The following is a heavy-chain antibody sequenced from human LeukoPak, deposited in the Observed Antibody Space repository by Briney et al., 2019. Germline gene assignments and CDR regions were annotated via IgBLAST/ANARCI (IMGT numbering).Heavy chain of an antibody. CDR3: ARQSTGSYYSPIDY. CDR2: VSTYYGNT. V-gene: IGHV1-18*01. D-gene: IGHD1-26*01. Sequence: GASVKVSCKASGYTFTSYAMNWVRQAPGQGLEWMGWVSTYYGNTKYAQNLQGRVTTTTDTSTSTAYMELRSLRSDDTAMYYCARQSTGSYYSPIDYWGQGTLVTVSS. CDR1: GYTFTSYA. J-gene: IGHJ4*02.